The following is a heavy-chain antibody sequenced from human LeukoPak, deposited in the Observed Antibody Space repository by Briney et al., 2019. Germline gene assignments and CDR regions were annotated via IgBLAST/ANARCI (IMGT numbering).Heavy chain of an antibody. CDR3: ARGRGYNSGSSEY. CDR1: GGSISGYY. Sequence: PSETLSLTCTVSGGSISGYYWIWIRQPPGKGLEWIGNIYFTGTTTYNPSLTSRVTISVDTSKNQFSLNLRSVTAADTAVYYCARGRGYNSGSSEYWGQGTLVTVSS. D-gene: IGHD5-12*01. J-gene: IGHJ4*02. CDR2: IYFTGTT. V-gene: IGHV4-59*01.